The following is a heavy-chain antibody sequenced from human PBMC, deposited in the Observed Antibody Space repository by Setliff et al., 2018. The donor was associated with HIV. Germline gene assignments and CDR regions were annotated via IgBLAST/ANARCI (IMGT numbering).Heavy chain of an antibody. V-gene: IGHV3-66*01. CDR3: ATLRQQLITGWFDP. CDR2: IYSGSSTS. J-gene: IGHJ5*02. Sequence: GGSLRLSCAASGFTVSSNYMSWVRQAPGKGLEWVSIIYSGSSTSFYADSVKGRFTISRDSSKNTLYLHMNSLRAEDTAVYYCATLRQQLITGWFDPWGQGTLVTVSS. CDR1: GFTVSSNY. D-gene: IGHD6-13*01.